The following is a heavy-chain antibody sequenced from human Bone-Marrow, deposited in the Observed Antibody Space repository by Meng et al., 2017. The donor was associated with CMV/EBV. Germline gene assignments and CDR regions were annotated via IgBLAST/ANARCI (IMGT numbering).Heavy chain of an antibody. D-gene: IGHD3-10*01. V-gene: IGHV1-69*02. CDR3: ASSHFGESSLDY. CDR2: IIPILGIA. J-gene: IGHJ4*02. CDR1: GGTFSSYT. Sequence: SVKVSCKASGGTFSSYTISWVRQAPGQGLEWMGRIIPILGIANYAQKFQGRVTITADKSTSTAYMELSSLRSEDTAVYYCASSHFGESSLDYWGQGTLVTVSS.